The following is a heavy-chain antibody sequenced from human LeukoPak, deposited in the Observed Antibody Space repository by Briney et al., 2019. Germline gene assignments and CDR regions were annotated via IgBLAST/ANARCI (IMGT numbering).Heavy chain of an antibody. CDR1: GFTFSSYW. CDR2: ISGDGRNI. CDR3: ARLTYSGGWFDP. V-gene: IGHV3-74*01. D-gene: IGHD5-18*01. J-gene: IGHJ5*02. Sequence: GGSLRLSCVASGFTFSSYWMHWVRQDPRKGLVWVSRISGDGRNINYADSVRGRFTISRDNAKNTLYLQMNTLRVEDTAVYYCARLTYSGGWFDPWGQGTLVTVSS.